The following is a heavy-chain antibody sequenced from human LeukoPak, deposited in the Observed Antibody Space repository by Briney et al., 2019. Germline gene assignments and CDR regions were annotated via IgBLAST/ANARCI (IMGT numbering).Heavy chain of an antibody. D-gene: IGHD1-26*01. CDR2: ITSSSSYI. CDR3: ARGATYAYYQDY. Sequence: GGSLRLSCAASGFTFSTYNMNWVRQPPGGGLEWVSSITSSSSYIYYADSMKGRFTISRDNAKNTLYLQMNSLRAEDTAVYYCARGATYAYYQDYWGQGTLVTVSS. V-gene: IGHV3-21*01. J-gene: IGHJ4*02. CDR1: GFTFSTYN.